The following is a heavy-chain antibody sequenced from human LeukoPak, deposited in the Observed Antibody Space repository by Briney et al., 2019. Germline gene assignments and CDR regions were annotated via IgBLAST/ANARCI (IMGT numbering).Heavy chain of an antibody. V-gene: IGHV3-23*01. D-gene: IGHD3-22*01. CDR3: AKDEGYYYDSSGYP. CDR1: GFTFSSYA. J-gene: IGHJ5*02. Sequence: PGGSLRLSCAASGFTFSSYAMSWVRQAPGKGLEWVSAISGSGGSTYYADSVKGRFAISRDNTKNTLYLQMNSLRAEDTAVYYCAKDEGYYYDSSGYPWGQGILVTVSS. CDR2: ISGSGGST.